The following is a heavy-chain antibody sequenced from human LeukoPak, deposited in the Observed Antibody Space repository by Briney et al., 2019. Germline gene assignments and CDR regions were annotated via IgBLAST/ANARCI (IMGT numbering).Heavy chain of an antibody. CDR1: GGSISSSSYY. CDR3: ASNLYDYVWGSYRYTDY. Sequence: SETLSLTCTVSGGSISSSSYYWGWIRQPPGKGLEWIGSIYYSGSTYYNPSLKSRATISVDTSKNQFSLKLSSVTAADTAVYYCASNLYDYVWGSYRYTDYWGQGTLVTVSS. J-gene: IGHJ4*02. V-gene: IGHV4-39*01. D-gene: IGHD3-16*02. CDR2: IYYSGST.